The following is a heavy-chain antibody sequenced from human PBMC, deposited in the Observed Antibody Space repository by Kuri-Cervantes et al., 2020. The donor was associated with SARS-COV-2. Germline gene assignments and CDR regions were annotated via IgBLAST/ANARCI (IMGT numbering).Heavy chain of an antibody. CDR2: IYYSGST. J-gene: IGHJ5*02. CDR3: ARLVVLMVYALLNWFDP. D-gene: IGHD2-8*01. Sequence: SXTXXXTXTVSGGSISSSSYYWGWIRQPPGKGLEWTVSIYYSGSTYYNPSLKSRVTISVDTSKNQFSLKLSSVTAADTAVYYCARLVVLMVYALLNWFDPWGQGTLVTVSS. CDR1: GGSISSSSYY. V-gene: IGHV4-39*01.